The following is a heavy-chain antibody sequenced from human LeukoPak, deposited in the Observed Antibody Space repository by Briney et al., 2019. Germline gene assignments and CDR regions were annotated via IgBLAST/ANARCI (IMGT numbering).Heavy chain of an antibody. CDR1: GYTFTSYD. Sequence: ASVKVSCKASGYTFTSYDINWVRQATGQGLEWMGWMNPNSGNTGYAQKFQGRVTMTRNTSISTAYMELSSLRSEDTAVYYCARLWGYYDSSGYYLGDYYYYGMGVWGQGTTVTVSS. J-gene: IGHJ6*02. V-gene: IGHV1-8*01. CDR2: MNPNSGNT. CDR3: ARLWGYYDSSGYYLGDYYYYGMGV. D-gene: IGHD3-22*01.